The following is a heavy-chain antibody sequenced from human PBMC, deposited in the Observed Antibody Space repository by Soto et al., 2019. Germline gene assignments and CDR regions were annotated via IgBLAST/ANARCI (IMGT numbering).Heavy chain of an antibody. CDR2: ISHDGSNK. D-gene: IGHD3-10*01. J-gene: IGHJ6*02. CDR1: GFTFSSYG. V-gene: IGHV3-30*03. CDR3: ARDLYYYGSGSNPYYYGMDV. Sequence: GGSLRLSCAASGFTFSSYGMHWVRQAPGKGLEWVAVISHDGSNKYYADSVKGRFTISRDNSKNTLYLQMNSLRAEDTAVYYCARDLYYYGSGSNPYYYGMDVWGQGTTVTVSS.